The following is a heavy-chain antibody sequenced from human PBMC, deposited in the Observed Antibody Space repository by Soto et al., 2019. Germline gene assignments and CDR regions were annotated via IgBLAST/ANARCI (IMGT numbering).Heavy chain of an antibody. CDR1: GYAFTSYY. CDR3: ARDSGYYDSSGYPAQGWFDP. CDR2: INPSGGST. Sequence: ASVKVSCKASGYAFTSYYMHWVLQAPGQGLEWMGIINPSGGSTSYAQKFQGRVTMTRDTSTSTVYMELSSLRSEDTAVYYCARDSGYYDSSGYPAQGWFDPWGQGTLVTVSS. V-gene: IGHV1-46*01. J-gene: IGHJ5*02. D-gene: IGHD3-22*01.